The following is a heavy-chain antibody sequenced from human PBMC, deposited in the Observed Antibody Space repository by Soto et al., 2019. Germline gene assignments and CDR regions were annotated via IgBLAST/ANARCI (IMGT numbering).Heavy chain of an antibody. D-gene: IGHD6-6*01. Sequence: QVLLVQSGTEVKKPGSSVKVSCKASGGTLDSYAISWVRQAPGQGLEWLGGIIPILTTTKYAQKFQGRVTITADESTNTAYMELRSLRSDDTALYYCARGPSRSSVIPYYYSLAVWGQGTTVTVSS. CDR3: ARGPSRSSVIPYYYSLAV. V-gene: IGHV1-69*01. CDR2: IIPILTTT. J-gene: IGHJ6*02. CDR1: GGTLDSYA.